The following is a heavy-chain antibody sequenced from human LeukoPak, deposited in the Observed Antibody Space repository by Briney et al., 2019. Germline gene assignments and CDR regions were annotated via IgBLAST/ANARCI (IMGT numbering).Heavy chain of an antibody. D-gene: IGHD6-19*01. CDR1: GFTFSSYA. CDR2: ISYDGSNK. V-gene: IGHV3-30-3*01. J-gene: IGHJ4*02. Sequence: GRSLRLSCAASGFTFSSYAMHWVRQAPGKGLEWVAVISYDGSNKYYADSVKGRFTISRDNSKNTLYLQMNSLRAEDTAVYYCARDTRIAVAGTGFDYWGQGTLVTVSS. CDR3: ARDTRIAVAGTGFDY.